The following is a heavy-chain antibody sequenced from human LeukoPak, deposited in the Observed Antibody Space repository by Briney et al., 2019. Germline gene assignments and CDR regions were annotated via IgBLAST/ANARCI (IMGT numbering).Heavy chain of an antibody. CDR3: ANTLHTYCDGDCLGY. D-gene: IGHD2-21*02. J-gene: IGHJ4*02. Sequence: GGSLRLSCAASGFTFSRYCMHWVRQAPGKGLVWVSRINSDGSSTSYADSVKGRFTISRDNARNTLYLQMNSLTAEDTSVYNCANTLHTYCDGDCLGYWGQGTLVTVSS. CDR1: GFTFSRYC. V-gene: IGHV3-74*01. CDR2: INSDGSST.